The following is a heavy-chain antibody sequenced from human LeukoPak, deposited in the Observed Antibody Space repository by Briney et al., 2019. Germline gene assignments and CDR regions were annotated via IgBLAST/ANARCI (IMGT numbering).Heavy chain of an antibody. Sequence: SETLSLTCTVSGGSISSYYWSWIRQTPGKGLEWIGYIYYSGSTNYNPSLKSRVTISVDTSKNQFSLKLSSVTAADTAVYYCARTIDYYDFWSGAFDYWGQGTLVTVSS. V-gene: IGHV4-59*01. D-gene: IGHD3-3*01. J-gene: IGHJ4*02. CDR1: GGSISSYY. CDR2: IYYSGST. CDR3: ARTIDYYDFWSGAFDY.